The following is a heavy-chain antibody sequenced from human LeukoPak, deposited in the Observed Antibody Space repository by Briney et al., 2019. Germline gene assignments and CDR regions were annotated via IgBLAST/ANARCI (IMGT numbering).Heavy chain of an antibody. Sequence: GGSLRLSCAASGFTFNNYAMNWVRQAPGKGLEWVAIIWYDGSNKYYADSVKGRFTISRDNSKNTLFLQMNSLRTEDTAVYYCAATYYYDGSGDYWGQGTLVTVSS. J-gene: IGHJ4*02. D-gene: IGHD3-22*01. CDR3: AATYYYDGSGDY. CDR2: IWYDGSNK. V-gene: IGHV3-33*08. CDR1: GFTFNNYA.